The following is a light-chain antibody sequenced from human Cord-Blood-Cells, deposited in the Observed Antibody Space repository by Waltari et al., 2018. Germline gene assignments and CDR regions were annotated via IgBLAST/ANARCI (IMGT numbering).Light chain of an antibody. CDR2: DVN. J-gene: IGLJ2*01. Sequence: QSALTQPAPVSGSPGQSTTISSPGTSSDVGGYHYVSWYQPHPGKAPKLMIYDVNNRPSGVSNLFSGSKSGNTASPTISRLQAEDEADYYCSSYTSSSTLVVFGGGTKLTVL. CDR1: SSDVGGYHY. CDR3: SSYTSSSTLVV. V-gene: IGLV2-14*01.